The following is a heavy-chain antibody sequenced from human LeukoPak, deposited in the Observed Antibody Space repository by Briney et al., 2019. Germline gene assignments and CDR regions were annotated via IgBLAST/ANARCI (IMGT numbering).Heavy chain of an antibody. Sequence: SETLSLTCTVSGGSVGSSSYYWGWIRQPPGKGLEWIGSMYYTGSTYYNPSLKSRVTISVDTSKNQFSLKLSSVTAADTAVYYCARHVGYYDTTGNFRDYWGQGTLVTVSS. D-gene: IGHD3-22*01. CDR2: MYYTGST. CDR3: ARHVGYYDTTGNFRDY. J-gene: IGHJ4*02. V-gene: IGHV4-39*01. CDR1: GGSVGSSSYY.